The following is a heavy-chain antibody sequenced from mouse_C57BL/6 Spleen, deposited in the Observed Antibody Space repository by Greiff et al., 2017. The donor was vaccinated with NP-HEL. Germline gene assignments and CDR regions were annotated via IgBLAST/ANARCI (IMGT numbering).Heavy chain of an antibody. J-gene: IGHJ4*01. D-gene: IGHD3-2*02. CDR1: GYSITSGYY. CDR3: ARIRQLSNAMDD. V-gene: IGHV3-6*01. Sequence: VQLKESGPGLVKPSQSLSLTCSVTGYSITSGYYWNWIRQFPGNKLEWMGYISYDGSNNYNPSLKNRISITLDTSKNQFFLKLNSVTTEDTATYYCARIRQLSNAMDDWGQGTSVTVSS. CDR2: ISYDGSN.